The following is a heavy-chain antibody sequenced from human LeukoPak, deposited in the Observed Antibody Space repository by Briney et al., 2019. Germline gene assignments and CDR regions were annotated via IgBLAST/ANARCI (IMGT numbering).Heavy chain of an antibody. CDR3: ANLGSRDAFDI. J-gene: IGHJ3*02. D-gene: IGHD7-27*01. V-gene: IGHV3-30*18. CDR2: ISYDGSDK. Sequence: GGSLRLSCAASGFTFSSYGMHWVRQAPGKGLEWVAVISYDGSDKYYAGSVKGRFTISRDNSKNTLYLQMNSLRAEDTAVYYCANLGSRDAFDIWGQGTMVTVSS. CDR1: GFTFSSYG.